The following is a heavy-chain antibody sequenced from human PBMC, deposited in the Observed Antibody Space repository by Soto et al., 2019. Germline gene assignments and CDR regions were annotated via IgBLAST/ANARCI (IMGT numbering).Heavy chain of an antibody. CDR3: AKLGGSGSYYYYYYYMHV. J-gene: IGHJ6*03. D-gene: IGHD3-10*01. CDR2: ISGSGGGT. Sequence: GGSLRLSCAASGFTFSSFAFSWVRQAPGKGLEWVSAISGSGGGTYYADSVKGRFTISRDNSNNTLYLQMNSLRAEDTAVYYCAKLGGSGSYYYYYYYMHVWGKGTTVTVSS. V-gene: IGHV3-23*01. CDR1: GFTFSSFA.